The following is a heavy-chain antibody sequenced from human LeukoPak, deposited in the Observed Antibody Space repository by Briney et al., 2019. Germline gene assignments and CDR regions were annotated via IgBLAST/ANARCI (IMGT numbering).Heavy chain of an antibody. Sequence: GGSLRLSCAASGFTFSSYAMHWVRQAPGKGLEYVSAISSNGGSTYYANSVKGRFTISRDNSKNTLYLQMGSLRAEDMAVYYCSSVCSQDSVTGPLDCWGQGALVAVCS. CDR3: SSVCSQDSVTGPLDC. CDR1: GFTFSSYA. J-gene: IGHJ4*02. D-gene: IGHD2-15*01. CDR2: ISSNGGST. V-gene: IGHV3-64*01.